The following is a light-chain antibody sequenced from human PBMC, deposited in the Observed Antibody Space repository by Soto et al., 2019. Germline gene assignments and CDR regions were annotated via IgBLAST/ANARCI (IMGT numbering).Light chain of an antibody. J-gene: IGKJ1*01. CDR1: QSVSSY. V-gene: IGKV3-11*01. Sequence: EIVLTQSPATLSLYPGERATLSCRASQSVSSYLAWYQQKPGQAPRLLIYDASNRATGIPARFSGSGSGTDFTLTISSREPEDFAVYYCQQRSNWPPWTFGQGTKVEIK. CDR3: QQRSNWPPWT. CDR2: DAS.